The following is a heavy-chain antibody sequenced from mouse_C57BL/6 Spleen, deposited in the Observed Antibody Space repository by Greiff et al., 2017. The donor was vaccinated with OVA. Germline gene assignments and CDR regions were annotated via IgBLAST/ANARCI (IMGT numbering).Heavy chain of an antibody. J-gene: IGHJ1*03. V-gene: IGHV8-12*01. CDR2: TYWDDDK. CDR1: GFSLSTSGMG. D-gene: IGHD2-1*01. Sequence: QVTLKVSGPGILQSSQTLSLTCSFSGFSLSTSGMGVSWIRQPSGKGLVWLAHTYWDDDKRYNPSLKSRLTISKDTSRNQVFLKITSVDTADTATYDCARRALDYYGNHWYFDVWGTGTTVTVSS. CDR3: ARRALDYYGNHWYFDV.